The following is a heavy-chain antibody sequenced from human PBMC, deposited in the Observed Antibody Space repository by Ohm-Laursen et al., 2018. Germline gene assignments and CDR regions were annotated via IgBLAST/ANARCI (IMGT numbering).Heavy chain of an antibody. CDR1: DFPVSNNY. V-gene: IGHV3-53*01. CDR3: ARVNGYSYGSDAFDI. D-gene: IGHD5-18*01. J-gene: IGHJ3*02. Sequence: SLRLSCSASDFPVSNNYISWVRPAPGKGLEWVSVIYSGGSTYYADSVKGRFTISRDNSKNTLYLQMNSLRAEDAAVYYCARVNGYSYGSDAFDIWGQGTMVTVSS. CDR2: IYSGGST.